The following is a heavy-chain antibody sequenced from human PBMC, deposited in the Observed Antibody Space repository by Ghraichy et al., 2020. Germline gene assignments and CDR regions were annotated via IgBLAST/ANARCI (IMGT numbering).Heavy chain of an antibody. CDR3: ARGYYAFFDY. J-gene: IGHJ4*02. CDR2: ISSSGSTI. D-gene: IGHD2/OR15-2a*01. CDR1: GFTFSDYY. Sequence: GESLNISCAASGFTFSDYYMSWIRQAPGKGLEWVSYISSSGSTIYYADSVKGRFTISRDNAKNSLYLQKNSLRAEDTAVYYCARGYYAFFDYWGQGTLVTVSS. V-gene: IGHV3-11*01.